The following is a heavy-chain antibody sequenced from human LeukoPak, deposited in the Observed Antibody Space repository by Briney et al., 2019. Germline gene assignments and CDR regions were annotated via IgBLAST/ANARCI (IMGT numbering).Heavy chain of an antibody. Sequence: QTGGSLRLSCVTSGFTFSSYSMNWVRQAPGKGLEWVSYISSSSSSIYYADSVKGRFTISRDNARNSLYLQMNSLRAEDTAVYYCAKTRGYSYGYSDYWGQGALVTVSS. V-gene: IGHV3-48*04. CDR3: AKTRGYSYGYSDY. D-gene: IGHD5-18*01. CDR1: GFTFSSYS. J-gene: IGHJ4*02. CDR2: ISSSSSSI.